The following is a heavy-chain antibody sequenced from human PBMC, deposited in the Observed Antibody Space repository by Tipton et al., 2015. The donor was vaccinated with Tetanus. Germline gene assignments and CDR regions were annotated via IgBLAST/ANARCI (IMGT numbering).Heavy chain of an antibody. Sequence: TLSLTCTVSGGSISSYYWSWIRQPAGKGLEWIGEINHSGSTNYNPSLKSRVTISVDTSKNQFSLKLSSVTAADTAVYYCARVNSIAVAGRNFDYWGQGTLVTVSS. CDR3: ARVNSIAVAGRNFDY. CDR1: GGSISSYY. J-gene: IGHJ4*02. D-gene: IGHD6-19*01. V-gene: IGHV4-34*01. CDR2: INHSGST.